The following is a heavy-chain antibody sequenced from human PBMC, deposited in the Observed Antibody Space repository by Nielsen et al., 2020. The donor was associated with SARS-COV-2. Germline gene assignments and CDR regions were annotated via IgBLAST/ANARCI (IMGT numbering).Heavy chain of an antibody. D-gene: IGHD2-2*01. V-gene: IGHV3-74*01. CDR1: GFTFSHYW. CDR3: AQYCSTPTCYAAIGD. CDR2: IDSDGSTT. Sequence: GESLKIPCAASGFTFSHYWMRWVRQAPGKGPVWVSYIDSDGSTTSYADSVKGRFTISRDNAKNTLYLQMSNLRAEDTAVYYCAQYCSTPTCYAAIGDWGQGTLVTVSS. J-gene: IGHJ4*02.